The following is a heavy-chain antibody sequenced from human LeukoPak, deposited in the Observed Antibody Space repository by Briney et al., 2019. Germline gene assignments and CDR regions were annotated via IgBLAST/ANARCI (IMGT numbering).Heavy chain of an antibody. Sequence: PSETLSLTCAVYGGSFSGYYWSWIRQPPGKGLEWIGEINHSGSTNYNPSLKSRVTISVDTSKNQFSLKLSSVTAADTAVYYCASGRAPIAAATIVYWGQGTLVTVSS. CDR2: INHSGST. J-gene: IGHJ4*02. CDR3: ASGRAPIAAATIVY. CDR1: GGSFSGYY. D-gene: IGHD6-13*01. V-gene: IGHV4-34*01.